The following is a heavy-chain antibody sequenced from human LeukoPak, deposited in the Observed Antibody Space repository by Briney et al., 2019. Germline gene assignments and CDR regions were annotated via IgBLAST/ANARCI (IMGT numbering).Heavy chain of an antibody. V-gene: IGHV4-39*01. CDR3: ARQGYSDFSSRPFDY. J-gene: IGHJ4*02. Sequence: PSETLSHTCTVSGGSIGSSGYYWGWIRQPPGKGLEWIGSIYYSGSTYYNPSLKSRVTISVDTSKNQFSLRLNSVNAADTAVFYCARQGYSDFSSRPFDYWGQGTLVTVSS. CDR2: IYYSGST. D-gene: IGHD1-26*01. CDR1: GGSIGSSGYY.